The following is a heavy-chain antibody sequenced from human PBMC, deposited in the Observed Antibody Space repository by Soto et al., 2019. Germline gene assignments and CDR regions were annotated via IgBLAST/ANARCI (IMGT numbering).Heavy chain of an antibody. J-gene: IGHJ4*02. CDR3: TVDTMPPS. V-gene: IGHV3-15*02. CDR1: GFTVSNVW. Sequence: EAQLVESGGALVKPGGSLTLSCAASGFTVSNVWMSWVRQAPGKGVEWIGLIKRISEGWTADFVAPVKGRFSISSDDVKNMLYLQITSLKTEDTAAYFCTVDTMPPSWGQGTVVTVSS. CDR2: IKRISEGWTA. D-gene: IGHD2-2*01.